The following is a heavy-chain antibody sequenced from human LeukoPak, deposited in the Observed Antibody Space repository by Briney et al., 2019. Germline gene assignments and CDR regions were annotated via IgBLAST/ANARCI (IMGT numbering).Heavy chain of an antibody. V-gene: IGHV3-74*01. Sequence: GGSLRLSCAASGFTFSSYWMHWVRQAPGKGLVWVSRIDYDGSSTTYADSVKGRFTISRDNAKNTLYLQMNSLRAEDTAVYYCARDSDSNLNWFDPWGQGTLVTVSS. CDR3: ARDSDSNLNWFDP. CDR1: GFTFSSYW. CDR2: IDYDGSST. D-gene: IGHD4-11*01. J-gene: IGHJ5*02.